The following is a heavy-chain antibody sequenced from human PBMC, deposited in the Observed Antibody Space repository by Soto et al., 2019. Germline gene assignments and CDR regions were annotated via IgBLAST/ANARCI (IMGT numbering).Heavy chain of an antibody. Sequence: QVQLQESGPGLVKPSQTLSLTCTVSGGSISRGDYYWSWIRQPPGKGLEWIGYLYYSGSTYYNPSLKSRVTTSVDTSKNQFSLKLTSMTATDTAVYYCARGNIREYSYGYDYWGQGTLVTVSS. CDR3: ARGNIREYSYGYDY. CDR2: LYYSGST. CDR1: GGSISRGDYY. D-gene: IGHD5-18*01. J-gene: IGHJ4*02. V-gene: IGHV4-30-4*01.